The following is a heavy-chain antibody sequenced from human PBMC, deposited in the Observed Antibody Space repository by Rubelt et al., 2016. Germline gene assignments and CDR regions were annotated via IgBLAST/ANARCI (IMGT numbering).Heavy chain of an antibody. CDR1: GFTFSSYW. CDR3: ARDVGSDSSSFGALDI. V-gene: IGHV3-7*03. CDR2: IKPVGSEE. D-gene: IGHD6-13*01. J-gene: IGHJ3*02. Sequence: EVQLVESGGGLVQPGGSLRLSCAASGFTFSSYWMSWVRQAPGKGLEWVANIKPVGSEEYYVDSVQGRVSISRCSAKSSLCLQRKSLRADDTAVYYCARDVGSDSSSFGALDIWGQGTMVTVSS.